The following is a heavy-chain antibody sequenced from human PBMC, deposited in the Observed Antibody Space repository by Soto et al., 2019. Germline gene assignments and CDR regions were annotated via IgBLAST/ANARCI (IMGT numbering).Heavy chain of an antibody. CDR3: ARDRGQRYCSGGSCYEWGSGMDV. Sequence: QVQLVESGGGVVQPGRSLRLSCAASGFTFSSYAMHWVRQAPGKGLEWVAVISYDGSNKYYADSVKGRFTISRDNSKNTLYLQMNSLRAEDTAVYYCARDRGQRYCSGGSCYEWGSGMDVWGQGTTVTVSS. D-gene: IGHD2-15*01. J-gene: IGHJ6*02. CDR2: ISYDGSNK. CDR1: GFTFSSYA. V-gene: IGHV3-30-3*01.